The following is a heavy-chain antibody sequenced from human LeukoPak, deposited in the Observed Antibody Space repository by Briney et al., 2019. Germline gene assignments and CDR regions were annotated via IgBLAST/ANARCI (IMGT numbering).Heavy chain of an antibody. V-gene: IGHV3-48*01. J-gene: IGHJ4*02. CDR3: ARDDSSGYRPFDY. Sequence: AGGSLRLSCAAPGFTFSSYSMNWVRQAPGKGLEWVSYISSSSSTIYYADSVKGRFTISRDNAKNSLYLQMNSLRAEDTAVYYCARDDSSGYRPFDYWGQGTLVTVSS. CDR1: GFTFSSYS. CDR2: ISSSSSTI. D-gene: IGHD3-22*01.